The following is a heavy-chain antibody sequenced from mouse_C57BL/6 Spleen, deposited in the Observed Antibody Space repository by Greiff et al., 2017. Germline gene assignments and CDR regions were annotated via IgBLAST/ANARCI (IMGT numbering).Heavy chain of an antibody. D-gene: IGHD1-1*01. CDR3: ARWASYGSSEFAY. V-gene: IGHV1-64*01. Sequence: QVQLQQPGAELVKPGASVKLSCKASGYTFTSYWMHWVKQRPGHGLEWIGMIHPNSGSTNYNEKFKSKATLTVDKSSSTAYMQLSSLTSEDSAVYYCARWASYGSSEFAYWGQGTLVTVSA. J-gene: IGHJ3*01. CDR2: IHPNSGST. CDR1: GYTFTSYW.